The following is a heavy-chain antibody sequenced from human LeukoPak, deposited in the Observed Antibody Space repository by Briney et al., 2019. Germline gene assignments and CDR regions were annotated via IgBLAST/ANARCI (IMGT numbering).Heavy chain of an antibody. Sequence: GGSLRLSCAASGFTVSSNYMSWVRQAPGKGLEWVSVIYSGGSTYYADSVKGRFTISRDNSKNTLYLQMNSLRAEDTAVYYCARETRPYNWNDGWFDPWGQGTLVTVSS. J-gene: IGHJ5*02. CDR2: IYSGGST. CDR1: GFTVSSNY. V-gene: IGHV3-53*01. CDR3: ARETRPYNWNDGWFDP. D-gene: IGHD1-1*01.